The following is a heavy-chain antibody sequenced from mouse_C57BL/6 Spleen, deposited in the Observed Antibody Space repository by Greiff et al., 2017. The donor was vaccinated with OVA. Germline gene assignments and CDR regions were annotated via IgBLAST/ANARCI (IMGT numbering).Heavy chain of an antibody. Sequence: EVKVVESGGDLVKPGGSLKLSCAASGFTFSSYGMSWVRQTPEKRLVWVATISSGGSYTYYPASVKGRFTISRANAKNTLYLQMSSLKSEDTAKYYCARTAQAPFAYWGQGTLVTVSA. D-gene: IGHD3-2*02. CDR2: ISSGGSYT. V-gene: IGHV5-6*01. CDR3: ARTAQAPFAY. J-gene: IGHJ3*01. CDR1: GFTFSSYG.